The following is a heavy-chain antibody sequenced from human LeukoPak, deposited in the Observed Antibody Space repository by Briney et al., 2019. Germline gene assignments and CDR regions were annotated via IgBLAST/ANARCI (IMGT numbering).Heavy chain of an antibody. V-gene: IGHV3-23*01. D-gene: IGHD2-15*01. J-gene: IGHJ1*01. CDR1: GFTLSSYA. CDR3: AKGGYCSGGSCYSVDEYFQH. Sequence: GGSLRLSCAASGFTLSSYAMSWVRQAPGKGLEWVSAISGSGGSTYYADSVKGRFTISRDNSKNTLYLQMNSLRAEDTAVYYCAKGGYCSGGSCYSVDEYFQHWGQGTLVTVSS. CDR2: ISGSGGST.